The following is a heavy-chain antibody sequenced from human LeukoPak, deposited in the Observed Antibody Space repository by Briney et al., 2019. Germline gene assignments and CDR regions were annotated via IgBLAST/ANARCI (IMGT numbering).Heavy chain of an antibody. Sequence: ASVKVSCKASGYTFTSYAIHWVRQAPGQGLEWMGGIIPIFGTANYAQKFQGRVTITADESTSTAYMELSSLRSEDTAVYYCAPMEAAGKSHWGQGTLVTVSS. CDR3: APMEAAGKSH. J-gene: IGHJ4*02. V-gene: IGHV1-69*13. CDR2: IIPIFGTA. CDR1: GYTFTSYA. D-gene: IGHD6-13*01.